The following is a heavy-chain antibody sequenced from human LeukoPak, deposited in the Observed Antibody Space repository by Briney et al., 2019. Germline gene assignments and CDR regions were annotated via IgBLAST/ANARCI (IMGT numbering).Heavy chain of an antibody. Sequence: ASVKVSCKVSGYTLTELSMHWVRQAPGKGLEWMGGFDPEDGETIYAQKFQGRVTMTEDTSTDTAYMELSSLGSEDTAVYYCATLRGSGGSCCVDYFDYWGQGTLVTVSS. V-gene: IGHV1-24*01. D-gene: IGHD2-15*01. CDR2: FDPEDGET. CDR1: GYTLTELS. J-gene: IGHJ4*02. CDR3: ATLRGSGGSCCVDYFDY.